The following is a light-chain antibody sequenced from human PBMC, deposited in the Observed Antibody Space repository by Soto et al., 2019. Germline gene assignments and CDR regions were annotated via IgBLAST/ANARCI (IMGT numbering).Light chain of an antibody. V-gene: IGLV1-40*01. J-gene: IGLJ3*02. Sequence: QSVLTQPPSMSGAPGQRVTISCTGSSSNIGAGYYVHWYQQLPGTAPKLLIYGNSHRPSGVPDRFSGSKSGTSASLAITGLQAEDEADYYCQSYDSSLSGLGVFGGGTKLTVL. CDR2: GNS. CDR1: SSNIGAGYY. CDR3: QSYDSSLSGLGV.